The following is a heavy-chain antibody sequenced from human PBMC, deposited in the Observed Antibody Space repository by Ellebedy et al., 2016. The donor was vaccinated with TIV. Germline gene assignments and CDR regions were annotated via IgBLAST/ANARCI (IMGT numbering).Heavy chain of an antibody. CDR1: GGSVSSSSYF. V-gene: IGHV4-39*01. CDR3: ARLAPNYDRGYYFDY. CDR2: IYYSGST. Sequence: SETLSLTXTVSGGSVSSSSYFWSWIRQPPGKGLEWIGYIYYSGSTYYNPSLKSRVTISVDTSKNQFSLKLSSVTAADTAVYYCARLAPNYDRGYYFDYWGQGTLVTVSS. J-gene: IGHJ4*02. D-gene: IGHD3-22*01.